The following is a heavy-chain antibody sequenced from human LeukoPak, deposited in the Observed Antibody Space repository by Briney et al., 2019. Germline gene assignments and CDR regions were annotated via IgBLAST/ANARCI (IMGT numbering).Heavy chain of an antibody. D-gene: IGHD7-27*01. V-gene: IGHV4-39*07. CDR2: VYYSGST. J-gene: IGHJ4*02. CDR3: ASNTGTVFDY. Sequence: SETLSLTCTVSGGSVSSSNYYWGWIRLPPGKGLEWIGSVYYSGSTDYNPSLKSRVTILVDTSKNQFSLKLSSVTAADTAIYYCASNTGTVFDYWGQGALVTVSS. CDR1: GGSVSSSNYY.